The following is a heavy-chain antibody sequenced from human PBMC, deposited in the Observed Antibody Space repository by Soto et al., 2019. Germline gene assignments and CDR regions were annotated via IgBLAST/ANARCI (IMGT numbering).Heavy chain of an antibody. CDR3: ARDLPADYYMDV. CDR1: GGTFSSYT. V-gene: IGHV1-69*04. CDR2: IIPILGIA. Sequence: GASVKVSCKASGGTFSSYTISWVRQAPGQGLEWMGRIIPILGIANYAQKFQGRVTITADKSTSTAYMELSSLRSEDTAVYYCARDLPADYYMDVWGKGTTVTVSS. J-gene: IGHJ6*03.